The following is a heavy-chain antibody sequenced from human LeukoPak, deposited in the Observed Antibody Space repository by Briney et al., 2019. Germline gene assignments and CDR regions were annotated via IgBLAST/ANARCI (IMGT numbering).Heavy chain of an antibody. CDR3: ARRTSQISYGLDTLYYFDY. CDR1: GGSFSGYY. D-gene: IGHD3-10*01. V-gene: IGHV4-34*01. Sequence: SHTLSLTCAVYGGSFSGYYWSWIRQPPGKGLEWIGEINHSGSTNYNPSLKSRVTISVDTSKNQFSLKLSSVTAADTAVYYCARRTSQISYGLDTLYYFDYWGQGTLVTVSS. J-gene: IGHJ4*02. CDR2: INHSGST.